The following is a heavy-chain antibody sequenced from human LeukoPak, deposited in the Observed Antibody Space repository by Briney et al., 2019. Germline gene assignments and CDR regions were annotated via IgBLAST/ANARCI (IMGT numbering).Heavy chain of an antibody. CDR3: AKTRPLDSSSWSHGDY. Sequence: AGGSLRLSCAASGFTFSSYAMSWVRQAPGKGLEWVSAISGSGDSTYYGDSVKGRFTISRDNSKNTLYLQMNSLRAEDTAVYYCAKTRPLDSSSWSHGDYWGQGTLVTASS. J-gene: IGHJ4*02. CDR2: ISGSGDST. V-gene: IGHV3-23*01. D-gene: IGHD6-13*01. CDR1: GFTFSSYA.